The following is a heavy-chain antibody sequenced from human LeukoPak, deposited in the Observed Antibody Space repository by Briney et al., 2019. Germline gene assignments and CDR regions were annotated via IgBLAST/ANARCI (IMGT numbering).Heavy chain of an antibody. J-gene: IGHJ5*02. Sequence: GGSLRLSCAASGFTFDDYAMPWVRQAPGKGLEWVSGISWNSGSMGYADSVKGRFTISRDNSKNTLYLQMNSLRAEDTAVYYCAKDGTRNWFDPWGQGTLVTVSS. CDR3: AKDGTRNWFDP. D-gene: IGHD1-14*01. V-gene: IGHV3-9*01. CDR2: ISWNSGSM. CDR1: GFTFDDYA.